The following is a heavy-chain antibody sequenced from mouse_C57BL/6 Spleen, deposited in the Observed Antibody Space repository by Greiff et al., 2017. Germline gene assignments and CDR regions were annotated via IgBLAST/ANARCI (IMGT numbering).Heavy chain of an antibody. V-gene: IGHV1-82*01. CDR1: GYAFSSSW. CDR3: ARPYDGYYPDAMDY. D-gene: IGHD2-3*01. Sequence: QVQLKESGPELVKPGASVKISCKASGYAFSSSWMNWVKQRPGKGLEWIGRIYPGDGDTNYNGKFKGKATLTADKSSSTAYMQLSSLTSEDSAVYFCARPYDGYYPDAMDYWGQGTSVTVSS. J-gene: IGHJ4*01. CDR2: IYPGDGDT.